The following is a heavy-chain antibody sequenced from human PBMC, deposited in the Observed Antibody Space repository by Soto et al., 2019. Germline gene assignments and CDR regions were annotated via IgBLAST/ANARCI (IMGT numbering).Heavy chain of an antibody. J-gene: IGHJ4*02. V-gene: IGHV3-11*01. Sequence: QVELVESGGGSVKPGGSLRLSCAASGFSLRAYYMSWVRQAPGKGLEWVSYISSDSSTIWYADAVKGRFTISRDNAKNSLSLQMDSLTAEDTALYYCARRGDYFDYWGQGTLGTVSS. CDR2: ISSDSSTI. D-gene: IGHD3-10*01. CDR1: GFSLRAYY. CDR3: ARRGDYFDY.